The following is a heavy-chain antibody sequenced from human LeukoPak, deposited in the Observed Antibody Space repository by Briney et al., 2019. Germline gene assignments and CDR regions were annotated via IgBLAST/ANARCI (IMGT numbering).Heavy chain of an antibody. CDR3: AKDGARAYYDFWSGLPGQYYYYGMDV. CDR1: GXTFDDYA. J-gene: IGHJ6*02. Sequence: GGSLRLSCAASGXTFDDYAMHWVRQAPGKGLEWVSLISGDGGSTYYADSVKGRFTISRDNSKNSLYLQMNSLRTEDTALYYCAKDGARAYYDFWSGLPGQYYYYGMDVWGQGTTVTVSS. CDR2: ISGDGGST. D-gene: IGHD3-3*01. V-gene: IGHV3-43*02.